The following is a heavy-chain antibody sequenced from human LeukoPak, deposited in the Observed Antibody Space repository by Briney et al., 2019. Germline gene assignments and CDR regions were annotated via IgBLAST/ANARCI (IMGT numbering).Heavy chain of an antibody. CDR2: INPNSGGT. V-gene: IGHV1-2*06. J-gene: IGHJ3*02. Sequence: ASVKVSCKASGYTFTGYYVHWVRQAPGQGLEWMGRINPNSGGTNYAQKFQGRVTMTRDTSISTAYMELSRLRSDDTAVYYCARDYGDYYDSSGYPLPPEHDAFDIWGQGTMVTVSS. D-gene: IGHD3-22*01. CDR1: GYTFTGYY. CDR3: ARDYGDYYDSSGYPLPPEHDAFDI.